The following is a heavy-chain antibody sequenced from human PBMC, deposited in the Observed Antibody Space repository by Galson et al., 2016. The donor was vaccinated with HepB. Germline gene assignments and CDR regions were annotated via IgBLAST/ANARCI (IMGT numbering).Heavy chain of an antibody. Sequence: SETLSLTCTVSGGSVTSGPYYWHWIRQSPGKGLEYIGYMYYRGSPNYNPALKRRVTISQDTSNNQFSLNLTSETAADTAVYYCARSSAAGTAPFDFWGCGPMVTAS. D-gene: IGHD6-13*01. CDR2: MYYRGSP. CDR1: GGSVTSGPYY. J-gene: IGHJ3*01. V-gene: IGHV4-61*01. CDR3: ARSSAAGTAPFDF.